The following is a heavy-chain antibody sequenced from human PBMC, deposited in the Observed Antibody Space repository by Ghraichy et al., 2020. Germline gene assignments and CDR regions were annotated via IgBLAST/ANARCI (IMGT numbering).Heavy chain of an antibody. V-gene: IGHV3-30*18. CDR3: AKVVKAAIGLMDV. J-gene: IGHJ6*02. D-gene: IGHD2-2*01. Sequence: GGSLRLSCAASGFTFSSYGMHWVRQAPGKGLEWVAVISYDGSNKYYADSVKGRFTISRDYSKNTLYLQMNSLRAEDTAVYYCAKVVKAAIGLMDVGGQGTTATVPS. CDR2: ISYDGSNK. CDR1: GFTFSSYG.